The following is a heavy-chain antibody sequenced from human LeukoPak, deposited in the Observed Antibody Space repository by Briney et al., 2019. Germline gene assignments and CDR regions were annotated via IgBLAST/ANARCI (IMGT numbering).Heavy chain of an antibody. CDR1: GGSISSYY. V-gene: IGHV4-59*08. CDR3: ASTGYSSSWYSSSQYNWFDP. D-gene: IGHD6-13*01. J-gene: IGHJ5*02. Sequence: SETLSLTCTVSGGSISSYYWSWIRQPPGKGLEWIGYIYYSGSTNYNPSLKSRVTISVDTSKNQFFLKLSSVTAADTAVYYCASTGYSSSWYSSSQYNWFDPWGQGTLVTVSS. CDR2: IYYSGST.